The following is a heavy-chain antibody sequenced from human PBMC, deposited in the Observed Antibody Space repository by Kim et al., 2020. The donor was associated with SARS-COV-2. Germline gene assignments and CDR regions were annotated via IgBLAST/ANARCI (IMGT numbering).Heavy chain of an antibody. CDR2: IYPGDSDT. CDR1: GYRFTAYW. CDR3: ARMYSSSWYNFDY. D-gene: IGHD2-2*01. V-gene: IGHV5-51*07. J-gene: IGHJ4*02. Sequence: GESLKISCKGSGYRFTAYWIAWVHQMPGKGLEWMGVIYPGDSDTRYSPSFQGQVTISVDTSISPAYLQRTSLKASDTGIYYCARMYSSSWYNFDYWGQGT.